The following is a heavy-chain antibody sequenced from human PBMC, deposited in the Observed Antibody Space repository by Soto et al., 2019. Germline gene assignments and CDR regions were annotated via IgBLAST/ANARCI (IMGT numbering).Heavy chain of an antibody. Sequence: PSETLSLTCTFSGGSVSSTTDDWGWIRHSPGKGLECLATLQSRGSPYYHPSVRSRVAMSINTSKNQFSMRLTSVTAADNAVYFCAKYDEYSPLSYWGQGALVTVSS. CDR2: LQSRGSP. CDR3: AKYDEYSPLSY. J-gene: IGHJ4*02. D-gene: IGHD3-3*01. CDR1: GGSVSSTTDD. V-gene: IGHV4-39*01.